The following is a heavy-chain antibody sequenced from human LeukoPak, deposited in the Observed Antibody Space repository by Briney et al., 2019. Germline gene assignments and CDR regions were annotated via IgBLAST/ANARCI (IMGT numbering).Heavy chain of an antibody. CDR1: GFTFSSYG. CDR3: AKAGGYGSGGYLTWFDP. CDR2: ISGSGGGT. J-gene: IGHJ5*02. Sequence: GGSLRLSCAASGFTFSSYGMSWVRQAPGKGLEWVSGISGSGGGTNYADSVKGRFPISRDNSKNTLYLQMSSLRAEDTAVYYCAKAGGYGSGGYLTWFDPWGQGTLVTVSS. V-gene: IGHV3-23*01. D-gene: IGHD3-10*01.